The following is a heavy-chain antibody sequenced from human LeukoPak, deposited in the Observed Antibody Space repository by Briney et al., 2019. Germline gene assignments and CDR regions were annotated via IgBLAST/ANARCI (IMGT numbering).Heavy chain of an antibody. CDR1: GYTFPSYF. Sequence: GASVKVSCKASGYTFPSYFMHWVRQAPGQGLEWMGIINPTGGSTTYAQKFQGRVTMTRDTSTSTVYMELSGLGSDDTAVYYCARTAARRFDYWGQGTLVTVSS. CDR3: ARTAARRFDY. V-gene: IGHV1-46*01. J-gene: IGHJ4*02. CDR2: INPTGGST. D-gene: IGHD6-6*01.